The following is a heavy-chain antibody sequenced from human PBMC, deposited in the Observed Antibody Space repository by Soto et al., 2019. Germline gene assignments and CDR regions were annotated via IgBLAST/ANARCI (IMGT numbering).Heavy chain of an antibody. V-gene: IGHV3-11*01. CDR2: ISSGSTI. D-gene: IGHD2-15*01. Sequence: GGSLRLSCAASGFTFSDYYMSWIRQAPGKGLEWVSYISSGSTIYYADSVKGRFTISRDNAKNSLYLQMNSLRAEDTAVYYCASGGVVVVAAYAFDIWGQGTMVTVSS. CDR1: GFTFSDYY. CDR3: ASGGVVVVAAYAFDI. J-gene: IGHJ3*02.